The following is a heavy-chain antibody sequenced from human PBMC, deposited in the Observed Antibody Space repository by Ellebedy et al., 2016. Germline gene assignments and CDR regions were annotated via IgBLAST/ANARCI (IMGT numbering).Heavy chain of an antibody. CDR3: ARNRRDSYYGDYLYVDY. CDR1: GGSIRSGDYH. J-gene: IGHJ4*02. CDR2: IDYSGFT. Sequence: SETLSLICTVSGGSIRSGDYHWSWFRQPPGKGLEWIGYIDYSGFTYYNPSLNSRLTISLDTSKNQFSLKLSSVTAADTAVYYCARNRRDSYYGDYLYVDYWGQGTLVTVSS. D-gene: IGHD4-17*01. V-gene: IGHV4-30-4*01.